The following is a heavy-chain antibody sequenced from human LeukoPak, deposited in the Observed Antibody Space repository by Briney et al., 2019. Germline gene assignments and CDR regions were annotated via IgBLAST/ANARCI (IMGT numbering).Heavy chain of an antibody. CDR3: ATAGDYYDSSGYFAS. V-gene: IGHV3-7*01. J-gene: IGHJ4*02. D-gene: IGHD3-22*01. CDR1: GFTFSSYW. CDR2: IKQDGSEK. Sequence: PGGSLRLSCAASGFTFSSYWMSWVRQAPGKGLEWVANIKQDGSEKYYVDSVKGRFTISRDNAKNSLYLQMNSLRAEDTAVYYCATAGDYYDSSGYFASWGQGTLVTVSS.